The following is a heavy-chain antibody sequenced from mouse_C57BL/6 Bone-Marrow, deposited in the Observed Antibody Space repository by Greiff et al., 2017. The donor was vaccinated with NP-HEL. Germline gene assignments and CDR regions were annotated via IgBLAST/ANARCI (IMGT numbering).Heavy chain of an antibody. CDR1: GFNIKDDY. V-gene: IGHV14-4*01. J-gene: IGHJ1*03. CDR3: TPITTGVDWYFDV. D-gene: IGHD1-1*01. Sequence: EVQLVESGAELVRPGASVKLSCTASGFNIKDDYMHWVKQRPEQGLEWIGWIDPENGDTEYASKFQGKATITAATSSNTAYLQLSSLTSEDTAVYYCTPITTGVDWYFDVWGTGTTVTVSS. CDR2: IDPENGDT.